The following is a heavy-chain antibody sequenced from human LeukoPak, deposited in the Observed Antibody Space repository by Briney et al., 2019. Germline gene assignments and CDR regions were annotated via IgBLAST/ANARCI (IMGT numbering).Heavy chain of an antibody. V-gene: IGHV3-23*01. Sequence: GGSLRLSCAASGFTFSSYAMSWVRQAPGKGLEWVSVISGSGGSTYYADSVKGRFTISIDNSKNTLYLQMNSLRAEDTAVYYCAKGRRYYYDSSGYCPDYWGQGTLVTVSS. J-gene: IGHJ4*02. D-gene: IGHD3-22*01. CDR1: GFTFSSYA. CDR3: AKGRRYYYDSSGYCPDY. CDR2: ISGSGGST.